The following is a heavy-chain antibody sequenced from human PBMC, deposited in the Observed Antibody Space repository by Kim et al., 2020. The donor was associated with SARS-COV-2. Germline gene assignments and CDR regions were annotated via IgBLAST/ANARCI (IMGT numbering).Heavy chain of an antibody. Sequence: SETLSLTCTVSGGSISSYYWSWIRQPPGKGLEWIGYIYYSGSTNYNPSLKSRVTISVDTSKNQFSLKLSSVTAADTAVYYCARDRGFGDPPDDYYYYGMDVWGQGTTVTVSS. V-gene: IGHV4-59*01. D-gene: IGHD3-10*01. CDR1: GGSISSYY. CDR3: ARDRGFGDPPDDYYYYGMDV. J-gene: IGHJ6*02. CDR2: IYYSGST.